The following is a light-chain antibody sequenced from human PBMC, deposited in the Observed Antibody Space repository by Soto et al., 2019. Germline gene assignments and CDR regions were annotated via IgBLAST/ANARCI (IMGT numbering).Light chain of an antibody. CDR3: QQRSDWPPT. V-gene: IGKV3-11*01. Sequence: EIVLTQSPATLSLSPGERATLSCRASQSVSSHLFSYQQKAGQVPRLLIYDASNRVTGIPARFGGSGSGTDLTLTISGLEPEDFAVYYCQQRSDWPPTLGGGTKVEIK. CDR1: QSVSSH. CDR2: DAS. J-gene: IGKJ4*01.